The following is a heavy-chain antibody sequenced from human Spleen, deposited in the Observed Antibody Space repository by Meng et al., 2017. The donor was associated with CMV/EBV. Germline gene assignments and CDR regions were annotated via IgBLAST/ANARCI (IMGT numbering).Heavy chain of an antibody. CDR1: FRNFG. Sequence: FRNFGRHWVRQAQGKGLQWVAIIWNDGTKKYYADSVKGRFTIARDNSKNAVYLQMNSLRVDDTAVYFCAKASTPLPLLWFGEPFDYWGRRTLVTVSS. CDR3: AKASTPLPLLWFGEPFDY. J-gene: IGHJ4*02. CDR2: IWNDGTKK. V-gene: IGHV3-33*06. D-gene: IGHD3-10*01.